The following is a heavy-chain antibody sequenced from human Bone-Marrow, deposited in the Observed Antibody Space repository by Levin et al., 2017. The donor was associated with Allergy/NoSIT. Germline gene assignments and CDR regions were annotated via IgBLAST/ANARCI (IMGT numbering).Heavy chain of an antibody. V-gene: IGHV4-34*01. D-gene: IGHD6-19*01. CDR3: ARGMRQQWPTGYYFDY. Sequence: SETLSLTCAVYGGSFSGYYWSWIRQPPGKGLEWIGEINHSGSTNYNPSLKSRVTISVDTSKNQFSLKLSSVTAADTAVYYCARGMRQQWPTGYYFDYWGQGTLVTVSS. CDR2: INHSGST. CDR1: GGSFSGYY. J-gene: IGHJ4*02.